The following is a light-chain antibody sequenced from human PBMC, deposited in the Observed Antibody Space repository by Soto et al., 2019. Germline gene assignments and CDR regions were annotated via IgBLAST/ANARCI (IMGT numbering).Light chain of an antibody. CDR3: QQYGSSPPWT. Sequence: EIVLTQSPGTLSLSPGERATLSCRASQSVSSSYLAWNQHKPGQAPRLLIYAASSRATGIPDRFSGSGSGTDFTLTISRLEPEDFAVYYCQQYGSSPPWTFGQGTKVEIK. J-gene: IGKJ1*01. V-gene: IGKV3-20*01. CDR1: QSVSSSY. CDR2: AAS.